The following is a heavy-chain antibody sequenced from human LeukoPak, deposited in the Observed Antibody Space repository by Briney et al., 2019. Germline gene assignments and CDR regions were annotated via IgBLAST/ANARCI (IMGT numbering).Heavy chain of an antibody. CDR1: GFTFSDYY. Sequence: GGSLRLSCAASGFTFSDYYRSWIRQAPGKGLEWVSYISGSGSTIYYADSVKDRFTISRDNAKNSLYLQMNSLRAEDTAVYYCARDPQQQLVVPYFDYWGQGTLVTVSS. J-gene: IGHJ4*02. CDR3: ARDPQQQLVVPYFDY. D-gene: IGHD6-13*01. CDR2: ISGSGSTI. V-gene: IGHV3-11*01.